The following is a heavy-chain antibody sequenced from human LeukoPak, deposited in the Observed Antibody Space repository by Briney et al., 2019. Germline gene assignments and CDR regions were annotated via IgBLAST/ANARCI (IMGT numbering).Heavy chain of an antibody. CDR1: GYTFTVYY. V-gene: IGHV1-2*02. J-gene: IGHJ4*02. D-gene: IGHD3-16*01. CDR3: ARDRGLGFDY. CDR2: INPNSGGT. Sequence: GASVTVSFTASGYTFTVYYMHWVRQAPGQGLEWMGWINPNSGGTNYAQKFQGRATMTRDTSISTAYMKLSRLRSDDTAVYYCARDRGLGFDYWGQGTLVTVSS.